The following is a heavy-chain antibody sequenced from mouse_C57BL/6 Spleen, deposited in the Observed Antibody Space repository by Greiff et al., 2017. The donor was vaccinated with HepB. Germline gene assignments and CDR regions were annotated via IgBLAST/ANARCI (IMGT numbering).Heavy chain of an antibody. CDR3: AICAGSYDGWFAY. V-gene: IGHV1-69*01. CDR2: IDPSDSYT. J-gene: IGHJ3*01. CDR1: GYTFTSYW. D-gene: IGHD2-3*01. Sequence: VQLQQSGAELVMPGASVKLSCKASGYTFTSYWMHWVKQRPGQGLEWIGEIDPSDSYTNYNQKFKGKTTLTVDKSSSTAYMQLSSLTSEDSAVYYCAICAGSYDGWFAYWGQGTLVTVSA.